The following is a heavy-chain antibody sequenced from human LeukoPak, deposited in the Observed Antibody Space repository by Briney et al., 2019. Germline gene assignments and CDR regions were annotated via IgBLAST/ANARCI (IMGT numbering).Heavy chain of an antibody. V-gene: IGHV1-18*01. D-gene: IGHD6-13*01. CDR1: GYTFTSYG. CDR2: ISAYNGNT. CDR3: ARSWEDKLAAAGSGDWFDP. Sequence: ASVKVSCKASGYTFTSYGISWVRQAPGQGLEWMGWISAYNGNTNYAQKLQGRVTMTTDTSTSTAYMELRSLRSDDTAVCYCARSWEDKLAAAGSGDWFDPWGQGTLITVSS. J-gene: IGHJ5*02.